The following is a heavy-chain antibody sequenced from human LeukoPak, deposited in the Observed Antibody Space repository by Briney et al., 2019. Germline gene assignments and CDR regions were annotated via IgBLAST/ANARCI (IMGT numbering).Heavy chain of an antibody. CDR3: ARDHEGTVTTDYYYYYGMDV. V-gene: IGHV3-23*01. CDR2: ISGSGGST. Sequence: GGSLRLACAASGFTFSSYAMSWVRQAPGKGLEWVSAISGSGGSTYYADSVKGRFTISRDNSKNTLYLQMNSLRAEDTAVYYCARDHEGTVTTDYYYYYGMDVWGQGTTVTVSS. D-gene: IGHD4-17*01. J-gene: IGHJ6*02. CDR1: GFTFSSYA.